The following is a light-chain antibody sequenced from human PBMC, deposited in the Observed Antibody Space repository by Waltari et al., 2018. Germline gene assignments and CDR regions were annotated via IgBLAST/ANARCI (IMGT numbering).Light chain of an antibody. CDR2: GAS. J-gene: IGKJ4*01. Sequence: EIVMTQSPATLSVSPGERATLPCRASQSVRSNLAWYQQKPGQAPRLLIYGASTRATGIPARFSGSGSGTEFTLTISSMQSEDFAVYYCQQYNNWPPLTFGGGTKVEIK. CDR3: QQYNNWPPLT. V-gene: IGKV3-15*01. CDR1: QSVRSN.